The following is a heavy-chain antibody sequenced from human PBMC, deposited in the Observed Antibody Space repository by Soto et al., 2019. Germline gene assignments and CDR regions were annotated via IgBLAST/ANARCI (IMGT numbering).Heavy chain of an antibody. J-gene: IGHJ4*02. V-gene: IGHV1-58*01. CDR3: ARDVRDRTVDGTLHFDY. CDR1: GFTFTSSS. CDR2: ITVGTGNT. Sequence: SVKVSCKASGFTFTSSSVQRARQARGQPLEWIVWITVGTGNTNYAQKFQGRVTITADESTSTAYMELSSLRSDDTAVYYCARDVRDRTVDGTLHFDYWGQGTLVTVSS. D-gene: IGHD6-19*01.